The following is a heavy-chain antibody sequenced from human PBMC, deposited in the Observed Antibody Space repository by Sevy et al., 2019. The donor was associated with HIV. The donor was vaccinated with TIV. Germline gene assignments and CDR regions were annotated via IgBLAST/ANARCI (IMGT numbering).Heavy chain of an antibody. D-gene: IGHD4-17*01. CDR2: IWFDGSNK. J-gene: IGHJ4*02. V-gene: IGHV3-33*01. Sequence: GGSLRLSCATSGFAFNSYGMHWVCQAPGKGLEWVALIWFDGSNKYYADSVKGRFTISRDIVKNTLHLQMNSLRAEDTAVYYCARDLEFYDYGDYGPAFTPDYWGQGTLVTVSS. CDR1: GFAFNSYG. CDR3: ARDLEFYDYGDYGPAFTPDY.